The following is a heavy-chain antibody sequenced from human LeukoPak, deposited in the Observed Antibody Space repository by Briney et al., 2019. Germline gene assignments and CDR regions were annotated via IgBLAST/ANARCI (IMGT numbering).Heavy chain of an antibody. J-gene: IGHJ4*02. Sequence: SETLSLTCTVSGGSISSYYWSWIRQPAGKGLEWIGRIYTSGSTNYNPSLKSRVTMSVDTSKNQFSLKLSSVTAADTAVYYCARDGMTTFAGVLDAWGQGTLVTVSS. CDR3: ARDGMTTFAGVLDA. D-gene: IGHD4-11*01. CDR2: IYTSGST. V-gene: IGHV4-4*07. CDR1: GGSISSYY.